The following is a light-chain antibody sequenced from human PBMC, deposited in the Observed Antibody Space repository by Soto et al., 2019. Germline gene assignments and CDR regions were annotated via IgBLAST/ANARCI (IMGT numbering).Light chain of an antibody. J-gene: IGLJ3*02. V-gene: IGLV1-47*01. CDR3: VAWDDSLNSWV. CDR1: SSNIGRNY. CDR2: RNN. Sequence: QSVLTQPPSASGTPGQRVTISCSGSSSNIGRNYVYWCQQFPRTAPKVLIYRNNQRPSGVPDRFSGSKSGTSASLAVGGLRSEDEADYYCVAWDDSLNSWVFGGGTKLTVL.